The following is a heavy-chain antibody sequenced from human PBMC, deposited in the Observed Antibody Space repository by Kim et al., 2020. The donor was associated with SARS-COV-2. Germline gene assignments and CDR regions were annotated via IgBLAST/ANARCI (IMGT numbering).Heavy chain of an antibody. V-gene: IGHV4-31*03. CDR3: ARDMLEGLNYDAVDI. Sequence: SETLSLTCTVSGGSISSGGYYWSWIRQHPGKGLEWIGYIYYSGSTYYNPSLKSRVTISVDTSKNQFSLKLSSVTAADTAVYYCARDMLEGLNYDAVDIWGQETMVTVAS. D-gene: IGHD1-7*01. J-gene: IGHJ3*02. CDR2: IYYSGST. CDR1: GGSISSGGYY.